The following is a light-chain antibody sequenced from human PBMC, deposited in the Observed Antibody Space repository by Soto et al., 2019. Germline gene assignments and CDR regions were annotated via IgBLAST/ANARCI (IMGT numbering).Light chain of an antibody. CDR3: QQYYKWPLT. CDR1: QSFNSN. Sequence: RTPCPASVSVSLGDGAILSCRASQSFNSNVAWYQQKPGQAPRLLIYGTSTRVTGIPARFSGTGSGTEFTLTISSLQSEDFAVYYCQQYYKWPLTFGGRSKVDIK. CDR2: GTS. V-gene: IGKV3-15*01. J-gene: IGKJ4*01.